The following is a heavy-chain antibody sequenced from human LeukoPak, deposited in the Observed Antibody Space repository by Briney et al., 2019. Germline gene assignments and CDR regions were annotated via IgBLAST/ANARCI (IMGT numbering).Heavy chain of an antibody. CDR1: GFTFSSYS. J-gene: IGHJ4*02. CDR2: ISGSGGST. V-gene: IGHV3-23*01. D-gene: IGHD2-21*01. Sequence: GGSLRLSCAASGFTFSSYSMNWVRQAPGKGLEWVSAISGSGGSTYYADSVKGRFTISRDNSKNTLYLQMNSLRAEDTAVYYCAKGIDRTRGVYWGQGTLVTVSS. CDR3: AKGIDRTRGVY.